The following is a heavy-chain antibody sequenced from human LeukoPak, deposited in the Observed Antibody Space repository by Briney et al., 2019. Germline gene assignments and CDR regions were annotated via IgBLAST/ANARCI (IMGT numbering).Heavy chain of an antibody. CDR1: GGTFISYA. Sequence: SVKVSCKASGGTFISYAISWVRQAPGQGLEWMGGIIPIFGTANYAQKFQGRVTITADESTSTAYMELSSLRSEDTAVYYCARQRGGYSYASPEYYFDYWGQGTLVTVSP. D-gene: IGHD5-18*01. V-gene: IGHV1-69*13. CDR3: ARQRGGYSYASPEYYFDY. J-gene: IGHJ4*02. CDR2: IIPIFGTA.